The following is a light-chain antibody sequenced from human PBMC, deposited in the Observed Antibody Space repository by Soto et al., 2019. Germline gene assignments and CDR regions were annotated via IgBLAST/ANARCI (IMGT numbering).Light chain of an antibody. CDR1: TIGSKS. V-gene: IGLV3-21*02. CDR3: QVWDTSSDQYV. Sequence: SYELTQPPSVSVAPGQTARITVGGTTIGSKSVHWYQQKPGQAPVLVVYDDTDRPSGIPERFSGSNSGNTATLTISRVEGGDEADFYCQVWDTSSDQYVFGTGTKVTVL. CDR2: DDT. J-gene: IGLJ1*01.